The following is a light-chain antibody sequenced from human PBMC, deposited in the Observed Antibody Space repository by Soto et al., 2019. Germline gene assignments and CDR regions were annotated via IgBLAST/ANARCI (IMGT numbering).Light chain of an antibody. Sequence: DIQMTQPPSSLSASVGDRVTITCRASQSISSYLNWYQQKPGKAPKLLIYAASSLQSGVPSRFSGSGSGTDFTLTISSLQPEDFATYYCQQSYSTAWFGQGTKVEIK. J-gene: IGKJ1*01. CDR2: AAS. CDR1: QSISSY. CDR3: QQSYSTAW. V-gene: IGKV1-39*01.